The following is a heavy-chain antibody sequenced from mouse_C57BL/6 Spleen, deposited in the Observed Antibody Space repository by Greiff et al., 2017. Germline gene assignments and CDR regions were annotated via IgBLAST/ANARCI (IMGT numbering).Heavy chain of an antibody. J-gene: IGHJ4*01. CDR2: IRNKANGYTT. Sequence: EVQGVESGGGLVQPGGSLSLSCAASGFTFTDYYMSWVRQPPGKALEWLGFIRNKANGYTTEYSASVKGRFTISRDNSQSILYLQMNALRAEDSATYYCARFIYYDYDGFYAMDYWGQGTSVTVSS. V-gene: IGHV7-3*01. CDR1: GFTFTDYY. D-gene: IGHD2-4*01. CDR3: ARFIYYDYDGFYAMDY.